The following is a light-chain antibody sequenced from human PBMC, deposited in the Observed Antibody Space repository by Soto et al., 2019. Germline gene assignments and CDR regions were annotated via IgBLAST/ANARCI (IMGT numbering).Light chain of an antibody. CDR1: QSVSSSY. Sequence: EIVLTQSPGTLSLSPGERATLSCRASQSVSSSYLAWYQQKPDQAPRLLIYGAFSRATGIPERFSGSGSGTDFTLTISSLEPEDVAVYYGQQNSSSHTFGRGTKLEIK. J-gene: IGKJ2*01. V-gene: IGKV3-20*01. CDR2: GAF. CDR3: QQNSSSHT.